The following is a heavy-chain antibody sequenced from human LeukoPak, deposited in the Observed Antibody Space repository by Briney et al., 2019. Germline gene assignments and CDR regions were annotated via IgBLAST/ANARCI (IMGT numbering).Heavy chain of an antibody. Sequence: PSETLSLTRTVSGASVSSGSSYWTWIRQPPGKGLEWIGYIYYSGSTHYNPSLKSRVTLSVDRSKNQFSLKLTSVTAADTAVYYCANRGSIADWYFDLWGRGTLVTVSS. J-gene: IGHJ2*01. D-gene: IGHD6-6*01. CDR1: GASVSSGSSY. CDR2: IYYSGST. CDR3: ANRGSIADWYFDL. V-gene: IGHV4-61*01.